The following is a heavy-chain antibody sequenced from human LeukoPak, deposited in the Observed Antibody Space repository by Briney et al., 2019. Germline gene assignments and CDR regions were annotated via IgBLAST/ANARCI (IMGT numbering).Heavy chain of an antibody. J-gene: IGHJ4*02. CDR3: ARDSSGWQLFYY. D-gene: IGHD6-19*01. CDR2: IYTSGST. Sequence: SETLSLTCTVSGGSISSGSYYWSWIRQPAGKGLEWVGRIYTSGSTNYNPSLKSRVTISVDTSKNQCSLKLSSVTAAGTAVYYCARDSSGWQLFYYWGQETLGSASS. CDR1: GGSISSGSYY. V-gene: IGHV4-61*02.